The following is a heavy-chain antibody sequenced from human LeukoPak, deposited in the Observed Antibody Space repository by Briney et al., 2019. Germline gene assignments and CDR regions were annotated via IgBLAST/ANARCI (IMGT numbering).Heavy chain of an antibody. D-gene: IGHD6-13*01. J-gene: IGHJ4*02. V-gene: IGHV4-59*08. CDR2: IYYSGST. Sequence: NPSETLSLTCTVSGGSISSYYWSWIRQPPGKGLEWIGYIYYSGSTNYNPSLKSRVTISVDTSKNQFSLKLSSVTAADTAVYYCARHPAAAGDISFDYWGQGTLVTVSS. CDR1: GGSISSYY. CDR3: ARHPAAAGDISFDY.